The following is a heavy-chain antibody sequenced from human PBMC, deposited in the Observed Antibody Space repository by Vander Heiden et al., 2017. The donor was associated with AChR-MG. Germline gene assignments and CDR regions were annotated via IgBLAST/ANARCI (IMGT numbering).Heavy chain of an antibody. CDR3: AKSYCTGGGCYRPPFDY. V-gene: IGHV3-23*01. Sequence: EVQLLESGGGLVQPGGSLRLSCAAYGFTFSSYAMSWVRQAPGKGLEWVSAISGSGGSTYYADSVKGRFTISRDNSKNTLYLQMNSLRAEDTAVYYCAKSYCTGGGCYRPPFDYWGQGSLVTVSS. CDR2: ISGSGGST. D-gene: IGHD2-8*02. CDR1: GFTFSSYA. J-gene: IGHJ4*02.